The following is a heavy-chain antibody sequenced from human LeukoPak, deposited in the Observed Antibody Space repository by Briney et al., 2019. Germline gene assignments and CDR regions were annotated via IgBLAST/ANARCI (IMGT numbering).Heavy chain of an antibody. CDR2: ISAYNGNT. D-gene: IGHD5-12*01. Sequence: ASVKVSCKASGYTFTSYGISWVRQAPGQGLEWMGWISAYNGNTNYAQKLQGRVTMTTDTSTSTAYMELRSLRSDDTAVYYCARDHRYRGYEPHYYYGMDDGGKGTRVTVS. V-gene: IGHV1-18*01. CDR1: GYTFTSYG. CDR3: ARDHRYRGYEPHYYYGMDD. J-gene: IGHJ6*04.